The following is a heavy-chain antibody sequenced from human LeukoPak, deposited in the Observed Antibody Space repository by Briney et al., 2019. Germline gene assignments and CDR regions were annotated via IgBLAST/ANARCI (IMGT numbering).Heavy chain of an antibody. CDR2: INHSGST. CDR3: ARVNVEMATDFDY. Sequence: PSETLSLTCAVYGGSFSGYYWSWIRQPPGKGLEWIGEINHSGSTNYNPSLKSRVTISVDTSKNQFSLKLSSVTAADTAVYYCARVNVEMATDFDYWGQGTLVTVSS. V-gene: IGHV4-34*01. CDR1: GGSFSGYY. J-gene: IGHJ4*02. D-gene: IGHD5-24*01.